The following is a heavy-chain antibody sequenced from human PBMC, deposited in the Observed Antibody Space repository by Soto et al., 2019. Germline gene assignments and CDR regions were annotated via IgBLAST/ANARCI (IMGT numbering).Heavy chain of an antibody. D-gene: IGHD4-17*01. CDR2: IYYSGST. J-gene: IGHJ4*02. Sequence: PSETLSLTCTVSGGSISSGDYYWSWIRQHPGKGLEWIGYIYYSGSTYYNPSLKSRFTMSVDTSKNQISLEVRSVTAADTAVYYCGRGPTVTTDYWGQGTLVTVSS. CDR1: GGSISSGDYY. CDR3: GRGPTVTTDY. V-gene: IGHV4-30-4*08.